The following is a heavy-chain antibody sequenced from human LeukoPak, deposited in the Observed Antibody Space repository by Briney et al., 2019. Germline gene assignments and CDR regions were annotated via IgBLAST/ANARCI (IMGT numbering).Heavy chain of an antibody. CDR2: IKLDGSEK. V-gene: IGHV3-7*01. D-gene: IGHD1-26*01. J-gene: IGHJ3*02. CDR3: AREKTLSSPLDI. Sequence: GGSLRLSCAASGFTFSSYWMSWVRQAPGKGLEWVANIKLDGSEKYYVDSVKGRFTISRDNAKNTLFLQMNSLRAEDTAVYYCAREKTLSSPLDIWGQGTMVTVSS. CDR1: GFTFSSYW.